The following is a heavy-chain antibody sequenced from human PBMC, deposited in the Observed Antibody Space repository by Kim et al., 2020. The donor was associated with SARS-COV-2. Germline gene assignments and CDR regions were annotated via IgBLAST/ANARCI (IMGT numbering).Heavy chain of an antibody. V-gene: IGHV4-39*01. CDR3: ARQTYYYDSSGYFDY. CDR2: IYYSGST. Sequence: SDTLSLTCTVSGGSISSSSYYWGWIRQPPGKGLEWIGSIYYSGSTYYNPSLKSRVTISVDTSKNQFSLKLSSVTAADTAVYYCARQTYYYDSSGYFDYWGQGTLVTVSS. CDR1: GGSISSSSYY. J-gene: IGHJ4*02. D-gene: IGHD3-22*01.